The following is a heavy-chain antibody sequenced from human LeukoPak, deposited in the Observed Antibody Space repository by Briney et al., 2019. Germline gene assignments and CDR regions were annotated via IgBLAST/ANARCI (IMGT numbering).Heavy chain of an antibody. Sequence: PGGSLRLSCAASGFIFSSNYMNWVRQAPGKGLEWVSVIYTDGSTYYADSVKGRFTISRDIFRNTVHLQMNSLRAGDTAVYYCARDPHGYNSYFDYWGQGTLVTVSS. V-gene: IGHV3-53*01. CDR2: IYTDGST. CDR3: ARDPHGYNSYFDY. J-gene: IGHJ4*02. CDR1: GFIFSSNY. D-gene: IGHD5-24*01.